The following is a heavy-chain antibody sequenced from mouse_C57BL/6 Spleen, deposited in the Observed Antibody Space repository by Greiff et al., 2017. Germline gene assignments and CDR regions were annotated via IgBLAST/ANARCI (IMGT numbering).Heavy chain of an antibody. V-gene: IGHV5-4*01. CDR1: GFTFSSYA. Sequence: EVQLVESGGGLVKPGGSLKLSCAASGFTFSSYAMSWVRQTPEKRLEWVATISDGGSYTYYPDNVKGRFTISRDNAKNNLYLQMSHLKSEDTAMYYCASHGFDYWGQGTTLTVSS. CDR2: ISDGGSYT. J-gene: IGHJ2*01. CDR3: ASHGFDY. D-gene: IGHD1-1*02.